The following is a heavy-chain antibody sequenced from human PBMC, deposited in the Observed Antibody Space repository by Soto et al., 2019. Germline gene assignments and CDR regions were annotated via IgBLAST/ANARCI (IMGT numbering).Heavy chain of an antibody. V-gene: IGHV3-23*01. CDR3: AKALEKNYPGSRVFAI. J-gene: IGHJ4*02. CDR2: ITDSGGGI. Sequence: GGSLRLSCAASGFSFRSYAMSWVRQAPGEGLEWVSVITDSGGGILYADSVKGRFTISRDNSKSTLYLQMNSLRAADTAIYYCAKALEKNYPGSRVFAIWGQGTRVTVSS. D-gene: IGHD3-10*01. CDR1: GFSFRSYA.